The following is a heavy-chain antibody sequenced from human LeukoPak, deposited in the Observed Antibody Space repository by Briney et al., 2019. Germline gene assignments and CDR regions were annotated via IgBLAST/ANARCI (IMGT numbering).Heavy chain of an antibody. Sequence: GGSLRLSCAASGFTFASYSMNWVRQVPGKGLEWVSSISGDSTYIYNAGSVKGRFTISRDNAQASLYLQMISLRADDTAVYYCARVSGRLERQSDLDYWGQGTLVIVSS. D-gene: IGHD1-1*01. V-gene: IGHV3-21*01. J-gene: IGHJ4*02. CDR1: GFTFASYS. CDR3: ARVSGRLERQSDLDY. CDR2: ISGDSTYI.